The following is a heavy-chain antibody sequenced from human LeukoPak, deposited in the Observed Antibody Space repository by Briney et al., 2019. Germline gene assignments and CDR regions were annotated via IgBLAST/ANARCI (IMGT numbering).Heavy chain of an antibody. CDR1: GVSICSSGFY. CDR2: SYYSGST. Sequence: LETPSPTRTVSGVSICSSGFYGGWIRQPPGKGLGGIGSSYYSGSTSYTPPPGSGVTLSADTSKNRFSLRLSSVTAADSAVYYCVRQLPYDSIWGSYHYYFDYWGQGTLVTVSS. V-gene: IGHV4-39*01. CDR3: VRQLPYDSIWGSYHYYFDY. J-gene: IGHJ4*02. D-gene: IGHD3-16*01.